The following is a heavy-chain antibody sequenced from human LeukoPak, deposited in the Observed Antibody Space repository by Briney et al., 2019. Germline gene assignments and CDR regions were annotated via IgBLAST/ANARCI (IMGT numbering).Heavy chain of an antibody. V-gene: IGHV3-74*01. D-gene: IGHD3-3*01. CDR1: GFTFSRYW. CDR3: TRGHNFWSGFIDY. CDR2: INSDGGGT. Sequence: PGGSLRLSCAASGFTFSRYWMHWVRQAPGKGLVWVSHINSDGGGTTYADSVRGRFTISRDNAKNTLYLQMNSLRVEDTAVYYCTRGHNFWSGFIDYWGQGTLVTVSS. J-gene: IGHJ4*02.